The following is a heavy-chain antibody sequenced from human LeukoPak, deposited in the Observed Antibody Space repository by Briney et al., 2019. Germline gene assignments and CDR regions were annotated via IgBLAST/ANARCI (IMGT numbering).Heavy chain of an antibody. CDR1: GFTFDDYT. CDR3: AKDRITIFGVVMDQ. D-gene: IGHD3-3*01. Sequence: GGSLRLSCAASGFTFDDYTMHWVRQAPGKGLEWVSLISWDGGSTYYADSVKGRFTISRDNSENALYLQMNSLRADDTAVYYCAKDRITIFGVVMDQWGQGTLVTVSS. J-gene: IGHJ4*02. V-gene: IGHV3-43*01. CDR2: ISWDGGST.